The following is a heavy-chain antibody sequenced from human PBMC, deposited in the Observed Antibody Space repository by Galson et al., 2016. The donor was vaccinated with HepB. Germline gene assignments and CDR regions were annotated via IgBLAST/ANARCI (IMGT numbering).Heavy chain of an antibody. J-gene: IGHJ6*03. V-gene: IGHV1-46*01. CDR3: ARGPLRYDYMDV. CDR1: GYTFPNNN. D-gene: IGHD3-9*01. CDR2: ICDDGRPN. Sequence: SVKVSCKASGYTFPNNNMHWVRQAPGQGLEWMGIICDDGRPNRYAQKFQGRVTMTRDTSTSSVYLELSSLRSEDTAVYYRARGPLRYDYMDVWGKGTTVTVSS.